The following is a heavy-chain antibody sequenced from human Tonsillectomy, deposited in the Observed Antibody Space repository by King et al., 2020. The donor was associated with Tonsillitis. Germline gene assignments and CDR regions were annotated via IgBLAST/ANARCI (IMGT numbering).Heavy chain of an antibody. CDR1: GDSLTSGGYF. CDR3: ARNRDYGDYVDF. Sequence: HVQLQESGPGLLRPSQTLSLICSVSGDSLTSGGYFWSWIRQHPDKGLECIGSIYHSGPTYHPPSLRSRLLMSVETSKNQFSLRRTSVTAADTAVYYCARNRDYGDYVDFWGQGTLVAVSS. J-gene: IGHJ4*02. CDR2: IYHSGPT. V-gene: IGHV4-31*03. D-gene: IGHD4-17*01.